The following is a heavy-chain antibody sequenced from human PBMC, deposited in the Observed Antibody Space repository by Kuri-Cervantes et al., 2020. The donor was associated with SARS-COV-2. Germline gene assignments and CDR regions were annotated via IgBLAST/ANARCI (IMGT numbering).Heavy chain of an antibody. J-gene: IGHJ3*02. CDR3: ARALVVTDAFDI. CDR2: IWYDGSNK. Sequence: GESLKISCAASGFTFSSYGMHWVRQAPGKGLEWVAVIWYDGSNKYYADSVKGRFTISRDNSKNTLYLQMNGLGAEDTAVYYCARALVVTDAFDIWGQGTMVTVSS. CDR1: GFTFSSYG. V-gene: IGHV3-33*01. D-gene: IGHD3-22*01.